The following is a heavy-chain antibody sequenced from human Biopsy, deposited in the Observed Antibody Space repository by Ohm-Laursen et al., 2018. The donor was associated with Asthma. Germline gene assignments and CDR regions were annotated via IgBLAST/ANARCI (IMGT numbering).Heavy chain of an antibody. V-gene: IGHV3-30-3*01. CDR2: ISYDGSNK. D-gene: IGHD6-19*01. CDR3: AREGIAVAHFDY. CDR1: GFTFSSYA. Sequence: SLRLSCASYGFTFSSYAMHWVRQAPGKGLEWVAVISYDGSNKYYADSVKGRFTISRDNSKNTLYLQMNSLRAEDTAVYYCAREGIAVAHFDYWGQGTLVTVSS. J-gene: IGHJ4*02.